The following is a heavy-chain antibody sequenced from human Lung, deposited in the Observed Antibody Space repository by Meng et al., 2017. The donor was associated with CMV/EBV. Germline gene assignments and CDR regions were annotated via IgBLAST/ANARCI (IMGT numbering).Heavy chain of an antibody. CDR2: ISAYDGDR. J-gene: IGHJ5*02. CDR1: GYTFTNYG. CDR3: ARDLEYCGSSSCYEDCFDP. D-gene: IGHD2-2*01. V-gene: IGHV1-18*01. Sequence: SXXVSXKASGYTFTNYGVSWVRQAPGQGLEWMGWISAYDGDRNYARKFQGRVTMTTDTSTSTAYMELRSLRSDDTAVYYCARDLEYCGSSSCYEDCFDPWGQGTLVTVSS.